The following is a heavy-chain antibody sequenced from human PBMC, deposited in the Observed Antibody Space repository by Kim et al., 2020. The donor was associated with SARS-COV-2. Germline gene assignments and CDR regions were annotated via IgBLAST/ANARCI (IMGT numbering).Heavy chain of an antibody. CDR3: AREDRGYCGGGRCYSGPLDY. D-gene: IGHD2-15*01. CDR2: IKTNTGKP. J-gene: IGHJ4*02. Sequence: ASVKVSCKTSGYSFSEYAMNWVRQAPGQGLQWVGWIKTNTGKPTSAQGFTGRFLMSLDTSVSTAFLEISSLKAEDSAVYYCAREDRGYCGGGRCYSGPLDYWGQGTLVTVSS. V-gene: IGHV7-4-1*02. CDR1: GYSFSEYA.